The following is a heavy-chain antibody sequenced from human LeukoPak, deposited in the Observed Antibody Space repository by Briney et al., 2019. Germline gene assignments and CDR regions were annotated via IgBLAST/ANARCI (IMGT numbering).Heavy chain of an antibody. Sequence: ASVKVSCKASGYTFTSYDINWVRQATGQGLEWMGWMNPNSGNTGYAQKFQGRVTMTTDTSTSTAYMELRSLRSDDTAVYYCARNRWEPYHNDVFDIWGHGTMVTVSS. CDR1: GYTFTSYD. CDR3: ARNRWEPYHNDVFDI. J-gene: IGHJ3*02. V-gene: IGHV1-8*01. D-gene: IGHD1-26*01. CDR2: MNPNSGNT.